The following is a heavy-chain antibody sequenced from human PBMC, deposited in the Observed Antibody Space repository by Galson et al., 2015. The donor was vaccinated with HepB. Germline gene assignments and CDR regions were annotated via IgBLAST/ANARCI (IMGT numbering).Heavy chain of an antibody. CDR2: VNPNSGDT. J-gene: IGHJ5*02. Sequence: SVKVSCKASGYTFIDYYLHWVRQAPGQGLEWMGWVNPNSGDTTYAQKFQGRVTMTRDTSINTAYMEVSRLKSDDTATYYCARWTPVPTWMKSSSVHDTMGKNNWLDPWGQGTLVTVSS. V-gene: IGHV1-2*02. D-gene: IGHD3-22*01. CDR3: ARWTPVPTWMKSSSVHDTMGKNNWLDP. CDR1: GYTFIDYY.